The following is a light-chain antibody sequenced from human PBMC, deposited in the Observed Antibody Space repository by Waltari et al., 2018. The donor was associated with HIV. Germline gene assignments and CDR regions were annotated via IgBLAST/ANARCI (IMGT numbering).Light chain of an antibody. Sequence: EIVLTQSPGTLSLSPGERATLSCRASQSVSSSYLAWYQQKPGQAPRLPDRFSGSGSGTDFTLTISRLEPEDFAVYYCQQYVRSPETFGPGTKVDIK. V-gene: IGKV3-20*01. CDR3: QQYVRSPET. CDR1: QSVSSSY. J-gene: IGKJ3*01.